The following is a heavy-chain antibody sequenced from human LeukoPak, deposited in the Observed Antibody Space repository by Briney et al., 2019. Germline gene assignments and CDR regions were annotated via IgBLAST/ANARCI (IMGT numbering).Heavy chain of an antibody. CDR3: AKNLLGSGAYSWYFDL. CDR1: GLTFSSHG. D-gene: IGHD1-26*01. J-gene: IGHJ2*01. V-gene: IGHV3-23*01. Sequence: GGSLRLSCAASGLTFSSHGLSWVRQAPAKGLEWVSSITVSGGTTHVDSVRGRFTISRDNSKSTLYLQMNSLRVEDTAVYYCAKNLLGSGAYSWYFDLWGSGTLVTVSS. CDR2: ITVSGGTT.